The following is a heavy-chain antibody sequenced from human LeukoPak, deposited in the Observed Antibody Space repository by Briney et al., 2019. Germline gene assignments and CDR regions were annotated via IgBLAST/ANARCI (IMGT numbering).Heavy chain of an antibody. D-gene: IGHD3-3*01. J-gene: IGHJ4*02. V-gene: IGHV1-69-2*01. CDR2: VDPEDGET. Sequence: ATVKISCKVSGYTFTDYYMRWVQQAPGKGLEWMGLVDPEDGETIYAEKFQGRVTITADTSTDTAYMELSSLRSEDTAVYYCARVLRFLEWPFDYWGQGTLVTVSS. CDR3: ARVLRFLEWPFDY. CDR1: GYTFTDYY.